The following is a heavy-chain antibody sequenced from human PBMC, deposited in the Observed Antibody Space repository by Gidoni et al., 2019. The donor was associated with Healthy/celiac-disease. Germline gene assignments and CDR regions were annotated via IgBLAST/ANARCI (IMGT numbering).Heavy chain of an antibody. V-gene: IGHV3-23*01. CDR1: GFTFSSYA. J-gene: IGHJ4*02. CDR3: AKGRRLVVATSTDVDY. Sequence: EVQLLESGGGLVQPGGSLRLSCAASGFTFSSYAMSWVRQAPGKGLEWVSAISGSGGSTYYADSVKGRFTISRDNSKNTLYLQMNSLRAEDTAVYYCAKGRRLVVATSTDVDYWGQGTLVTVSS. D-gene: IGHD5-12*01. CDR2: ISGSGGST.